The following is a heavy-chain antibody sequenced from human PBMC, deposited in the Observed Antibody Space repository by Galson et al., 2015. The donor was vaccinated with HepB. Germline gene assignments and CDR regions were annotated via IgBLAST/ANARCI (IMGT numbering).Heavy chain of an antibody. CDR1: GFTFSSYA. V-gene: IGHV3-23*01. D-gene: IGHD1-26*01. Sequence: SLRLSCAASGFTFSSYAMNWVRQAPGKGLEWVSAISGSGGSTYYADSVKRRFTISRDNSKNTLYLQMNSLRAEDTAIYYCAKGVRYGGIYSVDYWGQGTLVTVSS. CDR3: AKGVRYGGIYSVDY. J-gene: IGHJ4*02. CDR2: ISGSGGST.